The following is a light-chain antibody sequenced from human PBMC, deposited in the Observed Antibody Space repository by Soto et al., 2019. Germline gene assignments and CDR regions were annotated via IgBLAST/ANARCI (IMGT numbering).Light chain of an antibody. CDR3: QQYYNYPWT. J-gene: IGKJ1*01. V-gene: IGKV1-8*01. CDR1: QGISSY. Sequence: AIRMTQSPSSFSASTGDRVTITCRAGQGISSYLAWYQQKPGKAPKLLIYAASTLQSGVPSRFSGSGSGTDFTLTISCLQSEDFATYYCQQYYNYPWTFGQGTKVEIK. CDR2: AAS.